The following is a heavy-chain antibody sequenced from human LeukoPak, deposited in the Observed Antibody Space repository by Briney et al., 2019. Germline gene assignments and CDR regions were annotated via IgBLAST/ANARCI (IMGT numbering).Heavy chain of an antibody. CDR3: AHLWGDSSSLGKVFDY. CDR1: GFTFSRHA. D-gene: IGHD6-13*01. CDR2: ISYDGSNK. Sequence: PGGSLRLSCAASGFTFSRHAMHWVRQAPGKGLEWVAVISYDGSNKYYADSVKGRFTISRDNSKNTLYLQMNSLRAEDTAVYYCAHLWGDSSSLGKVFDYWGQGTLVTVSS. V-gene: IGHV3-30*04. J-gene: IGHJ4*02.